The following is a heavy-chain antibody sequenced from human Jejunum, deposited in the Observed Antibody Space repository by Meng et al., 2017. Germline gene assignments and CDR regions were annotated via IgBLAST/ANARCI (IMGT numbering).Heavy chain of an antibody. CDR2: IYYSGST. Sequence: QVERQESVPGLVKPSQTLSLTCTVSGDSFNSPDYYWSWIRQPPEKGLEWIGYIYYSGSTYYNPSLKSRVSISGDTSNKQFSLKLTSVTAADTAVYYCARSPYSGSALPFFDYWGQGSLVTVSS. CDR1: GDSFNSPDYY. CDR3: ARSPYSGSALPFFDY. J-gene: IGHJ4*02. V-gene: IGHV4-30-4*01. D-gene: IGHD1-26*01.